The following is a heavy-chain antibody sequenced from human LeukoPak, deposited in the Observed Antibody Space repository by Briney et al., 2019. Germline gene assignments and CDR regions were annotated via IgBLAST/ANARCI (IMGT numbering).Heavy chain of an antibody. CDR3: TRGRRFCGGDCHSWFDS. CDR2: ISSGATYI. D-gene: IGHD2-21*02. CDR1: EFTFSSYT. J-gene: IGHJ5*01. V-gene: IGHV3-21*01. Sequence: PGGSLRPSCAASEFTFSSYTMNWVRQAPGKGLEWVSSISSGATYIYYADSVKGRFTISRDSANNSLSLQMDSLRAEDTAVYYCTRGRRFCGGDCHSWFDSWGQGTLVTVSS.